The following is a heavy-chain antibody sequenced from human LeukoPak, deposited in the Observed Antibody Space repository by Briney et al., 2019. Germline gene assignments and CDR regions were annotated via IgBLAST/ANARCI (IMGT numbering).Heavy chain of an antibody. J-gene: IGHJ4*02. Sequence: ASVKVSCKASGYTCTGYYMHWVRQAPGPGLEWMGWVNPNSGGTNYSQKFHGRVTITRDTPISTAYMELSRLRSDDTAVYYGARGGYDFWSCYDRPLDSWGQGTLVTVSS. CDR3: ARGGYDFWSCYDRPLDS. D-gene: IGHD3-3*01. CDR1: GYTCTGYY. CDR2: VNPNSGGT. V-gene: IGHV1-2*02.